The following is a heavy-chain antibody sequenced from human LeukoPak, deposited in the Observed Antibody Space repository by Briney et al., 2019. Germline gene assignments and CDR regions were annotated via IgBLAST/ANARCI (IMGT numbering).Heavy chain of an antibody. V-gene: IGHV3-21*06. J-gene: IGHJ4*02. Sequence: PGGSLRLSCEASGFTFSAYTMSWVRLAPGKGLEWVSAVSSRGTYTYYADSLKGRFTISRDNAKNSLSLLMSSLRAEDTAVYYCARPGGTDFDFWSGYYKWGQGTPVTVSS. CDR3: ARPGGTDFDFWSGYYK. CDR2: VSSRGTYT. CDR1: GFTFSAYT. D-gene: IGHD3-3*01.